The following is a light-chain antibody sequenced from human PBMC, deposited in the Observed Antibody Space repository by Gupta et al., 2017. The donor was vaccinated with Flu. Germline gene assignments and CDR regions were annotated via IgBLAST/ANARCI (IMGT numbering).Light chain of an antibody. CDR2: MAS. CDR3: QEYNRYSWT. CDR1: QSISSW. J-gene: IGKJ1*01. Sequence: PYTLSASVGDRVTITCRASQSISSWLAWYQQKPGKPPKLLIYMASTLETGVPSRFAGSGSGTEFTLTISSLQPDDFATYYCQEYNRYSWTFGQGTKVEIK. V-gene: IGKV1-5*03.